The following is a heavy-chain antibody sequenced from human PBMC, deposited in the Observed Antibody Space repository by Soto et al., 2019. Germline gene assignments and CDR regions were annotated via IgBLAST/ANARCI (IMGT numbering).Heavy chain of an antibody. D-gene: IGHD3-10*01. CDR1: GGSISSGGYY. Sequence: SETLSLTCTVSGGSISSGGYYWSWIRQHPGKGLEWIGYIYYSGSTYYNPPLKSRVTISVDTSKNQFSLKLSSVTAADTAVYYCAREVTMVRGVIIVDYWGQGTLVTVSS. V-gene: IGHV4-31*03. CDR2: IYYSGST. CDR3: AREVTMVRGVIIVDY. J-gene: IGHJ4*02.